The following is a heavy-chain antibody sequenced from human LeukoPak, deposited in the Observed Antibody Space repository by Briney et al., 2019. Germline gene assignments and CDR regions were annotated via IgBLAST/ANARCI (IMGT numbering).Heavy chain of an antibody. J-gene: IGHJ6*03. CDR1: GGTFSSYA. V-gene: IGHV1-69*13. CDR3: AAGTYYDFWSGYTNYYYYYMDV. D-gene: IGHD3-3*01. Sequence: ASVRVSCKASGGTFSSYAISWVRQAPGQGLEWMGGIIPIFGTANYAQKFQGRITLTADESTTTAYMELSSLRSEDTAVYYCAAGTYYDFWSGYTNYYYYYMDVWGKGTTVTVSS. CDR2: IIPIFGTA.